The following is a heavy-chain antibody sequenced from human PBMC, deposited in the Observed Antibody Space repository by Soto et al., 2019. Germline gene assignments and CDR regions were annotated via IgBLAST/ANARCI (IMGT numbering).Heavy chain of an antibody. V-gene: IGHV3-48*02. D-gene: IGHD5-18*01. J-gene: IGHJ4*02. Sequence: LRLSCAASGFTFSSYSMNWVRQAPGKGLEWVSYISSSSSTIYYADSVKGRFTIYRDNSKNSLYLQMNSLRDEDTAVYYCARDPGSSYGPPDYWGQGTLVTVSS. CDR3: ARDPGSSYGPPDY. CDR2: ISSSSSTI. CDR1: GFTFSSYS.